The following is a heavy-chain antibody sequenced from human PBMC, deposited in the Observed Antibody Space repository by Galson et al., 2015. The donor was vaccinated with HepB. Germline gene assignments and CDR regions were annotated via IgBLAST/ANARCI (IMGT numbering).Heavy chain of an antibody. Sequence: SLRLSCAASGFTFSSYAMHWVRQAPGQGLEWVAVISYDGSNKYYADSVKGRFTISRDNSKNTLYLQMNRMRDEDTAVYYCEKESSSRYGGNCFDYWGQGTLVTVSS. CDR1: GFTFSSYA. CDR2: ISYDGSNK. V-gene: IGHV3-30-3*01. J-gene: IGHJ4*02. CDR3: EKESSSRYGGNCFDY. D-gene: IGHD4-23*01.